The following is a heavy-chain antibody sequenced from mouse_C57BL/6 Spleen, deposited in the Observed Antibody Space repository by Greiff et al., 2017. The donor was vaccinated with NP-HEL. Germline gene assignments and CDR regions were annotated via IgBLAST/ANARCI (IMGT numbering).Heavy chain of an antibody. CDR1: GYTFTDYE. CDR2: IDPETGGT. J-gene: IGHJ2*01. D-gene: IGHD1-1*01. Sequence: VQLQQSGAELVRPGASVTLSCKASGYTFTDYEMHWVKQTPVHGLEWIGAIDPETGGTAYNQKFKGKAILTADKSSSTAYMETRSPTSKDSAVYYCTRDGTTTVVAHYYFDYWGQGTTLTVSS. V-gene: IGHV1-15*01. CDR3: TRDGTTTVVAHYYFDY.